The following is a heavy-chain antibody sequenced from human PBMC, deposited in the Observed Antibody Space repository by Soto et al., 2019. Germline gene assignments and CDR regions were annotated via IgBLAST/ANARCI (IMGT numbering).Heavy chain of an antibody. D-gene: IGHD6-13*01. Sequence: EVQLLESGGGLVQPGGSLRLSCAASGFTFSSYAMSWVRQAPGKGLEWVSAISGSGGSTYYADSVKGRFTISRDNSKNTLYLQMNRLRAEDTAVYYCAKGRIAAAGKDWYFDLWGRGTLVTVSS. CDR3: AKGRIAAAGKDWYFDL. CDR2: ISGSGGST. J-gene: IGHJ2*01. V-gene: IGHV3-23*01. CDR1: GFTFSSYA.